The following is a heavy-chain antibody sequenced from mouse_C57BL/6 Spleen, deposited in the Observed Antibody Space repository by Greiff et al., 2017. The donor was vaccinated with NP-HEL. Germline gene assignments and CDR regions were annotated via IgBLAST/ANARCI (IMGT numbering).Heavy chain of an antibody. Sequence: EVQLQQSGAELVKPGASVKLSCTASGFNIKDYYMHWVKQRTEQGLAWIGRIDPEDGETKYAPKFQGMATITADTSSNTAYLQLSSLTSEDTAVYYCARIVVATGYLDYWGHGTTLTVSS. CDR3: ARIVVATGYLDY. CDR2: IDPEDGET. V-gene: IGHV14-2*01. CDR1: GFNIKDYY. J-gene: IGHJ2*01. D-gene: IGHD1-1*01.